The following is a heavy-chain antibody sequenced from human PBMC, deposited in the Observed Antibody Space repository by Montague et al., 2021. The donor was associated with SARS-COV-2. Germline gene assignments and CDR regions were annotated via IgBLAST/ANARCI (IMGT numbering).Heavy chain of an antibody. V-gene: IGHV4-59*08. D-gene: IGHD2-15*01. CDR1: GGPFSSYY. J-gene: IGHJ5*02. CDR2: IYYSGST. CDR3: ARHRRTTYISGDSCHSPPGWIDP. Sequence: SETLSLTCTVSGGPFSSYYWSWIRQPPGKGLEWIGYIYYSGSTNYNPSLKSRVTISVDTSKNQFSLKLSSVTAADTAVYYCARHRRTTYISGDSCHSPPGWIDPWGQGTLVTVSS.